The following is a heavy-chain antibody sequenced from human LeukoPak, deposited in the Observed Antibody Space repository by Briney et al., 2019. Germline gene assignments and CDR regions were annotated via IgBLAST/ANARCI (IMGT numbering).Heavy chain of an antibody. D-gene: IGHD3-10*01. CDR2: IKQDGSEK. V-gene: IGHV3-7*01. CDR3: VRDRSPGYFDY. CDR1: GFTVSSNY. J-gene: IGHJ4*02. Sequence: GGSLRLSCAASGFTVSSNYMSWVRQAPGKGLEWVANIKQDGSEKYYVDSVKGRFTISRDNAKNSLFLQMNSLRAEDTAVYYCVRDRSPGYFDYWGQGTLVTVSS.